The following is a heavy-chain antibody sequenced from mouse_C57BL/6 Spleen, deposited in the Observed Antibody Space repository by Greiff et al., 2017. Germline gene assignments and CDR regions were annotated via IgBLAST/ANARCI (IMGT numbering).Heavy chain of an antibody. D-gene: IGHD2-4*01. CDR3: ARYDYDWFAY. J-gene: IGHJ3*01. CDR1: GYTFTSYW. V-gene: IGHV1-64*01. CDR2: IHPNSGST. Sequence: QVQLQQPGAELVKPGASVKLSCKASGYTFTSYWMHWVKQRPGQGLEWIGMIHPNSGSTNYNEKFKSKATLPVDKSSSTAYMQLSSLTSEDSAVYYCARYDYDWFAYWGQGTLVTVSA.